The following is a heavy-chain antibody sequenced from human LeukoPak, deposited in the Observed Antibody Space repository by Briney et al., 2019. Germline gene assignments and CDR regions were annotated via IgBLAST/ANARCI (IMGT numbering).Heavy chain of an antibody. J-gene: IGHJ4*02. CDR3: ARGGTFVSDY. V-gene: IGHV3-7*01. CDR1: GFTFRDHW. D-gene: IGHD1-1*01. Sequence: PGGSLRLSCAASGFTFRDHWKSWVRQAPGKGLEWLATMNEDGSGTYYVDSVTGRFTISSDNAKNSLYLQMDSLRAEDTAVYYCARGGTFVSDYWGQGTLVTVSS. CDR2: MNEDGSGT.